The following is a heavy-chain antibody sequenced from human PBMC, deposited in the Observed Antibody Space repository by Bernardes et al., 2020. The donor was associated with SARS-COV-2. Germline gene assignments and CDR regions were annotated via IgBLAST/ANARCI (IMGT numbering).Heavy chain of an antibody. CDR1: GFTFSSYS. J-gene: IGHJ3*02. Sequence: GGSLRLSCAASGFTFSSYSMNWVRQAPGKGLEWVSSISSSSSYIYYADSVKGRFTISRDNAKNSLYLQMNSLRAEDTAVYYCARDLWAGTTIARDAFDIWGQGTMVTVSS. CDR2: ISSSSSYI. V-gene: IGHV3-21*01. CDR3: ARDLWAGTTIARDAFDI. D-gene: IGHD1-7*01.